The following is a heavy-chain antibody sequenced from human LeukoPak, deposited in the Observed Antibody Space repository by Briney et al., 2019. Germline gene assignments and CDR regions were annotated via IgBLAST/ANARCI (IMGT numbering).Heavy chain of an antibody. CDR1: GFSFSGCG. Sequence: GSLRLSCAASGFSFSGCGMGWVRQAPGKGLEWVSYISSSGSTIYYADSVKGRFTISRDNAKNSLYLQMNSLRAEDTAVYYCARDGPGLWFGELYGMDVWGQGTTVTVSS. V-gene: IGHV3-48*04. J-gene: IGHJ6*02. CDR2: ISSSGSTI. D-gene: IGHD3-10*01. CDR3: ARDGPGLWFGELYGMDV.